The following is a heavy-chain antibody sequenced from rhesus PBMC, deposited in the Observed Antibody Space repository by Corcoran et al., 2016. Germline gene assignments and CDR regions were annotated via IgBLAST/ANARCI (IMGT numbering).Heavy chain of an antibody. D-gene: IGHD5-36*01. CDR3: ARAGGYSYGYGDY. CDR1: VGSFSSNY. J-gene: IGHJ4*01. V-gene: IGHV4-173*01. Sequence: RHLQKSGPGLVRPSETLSLPCPAPVGSFSSNYWTWIGQPPGKGLGWIGRISGRGGSTDDNPSLTSRVTISTDTSKNQFSLKLSSVTAADTAVYYCARAGGYSYGYGDYWGQGVLVTVSS. CDR2: ISGRGGST.